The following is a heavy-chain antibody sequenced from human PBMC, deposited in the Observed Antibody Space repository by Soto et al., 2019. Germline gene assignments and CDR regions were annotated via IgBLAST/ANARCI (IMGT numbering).Heavy chain of an antibody. V-gene: IGHV1-18*01. Sequence: ASVKVSCKASGYTFTSYGISLVRQAPGQGLEWMGWISAYNGNTNYAQKLQGRVTMTTDTSTSTAYMELRSLRSDDTAVYYCARVALFGGGYDCHAYLISGPATIVSVF. J-gene: IGHJ3*02. D-gene: IGHD5-18*01. CDR3: ARVALFGGGYDCHAYLI. CDR1: GYTFTSYG. CDR2: ISAYNGNT.